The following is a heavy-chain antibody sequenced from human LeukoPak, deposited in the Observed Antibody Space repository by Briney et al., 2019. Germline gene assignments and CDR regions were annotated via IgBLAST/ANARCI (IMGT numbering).Heavy chain of an antibody. V-gene: IGHV1-69*13. J-gene: IGHJ5*02. CDR3: ARAGSYCSSTSCWFGHCFDP. CDR2: IIPIFGTA. D-gene: IGHD2-2*01. Sequence: ASVKVSCKASGGTFSSYAISWVRQAPGQGLEWMGGIIPIFGTANYAQKFQGRVTYTADEYPSTAYMELSSLSSEDAGVYYCARAGSYCSSTSCWFGHCFDPWGQGTLVTVSS. CDR1: GGTFSSYA.